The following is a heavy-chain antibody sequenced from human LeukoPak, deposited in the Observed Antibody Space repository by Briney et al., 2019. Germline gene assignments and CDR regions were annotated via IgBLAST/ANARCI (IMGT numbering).Heavy chain of an antibody. D-gene: IGHD6-19*01. J-gene: IGHJ6*02. CDR2: ISAYNGNT. Sequence: ASVKVSCKASGYTFTSYGISWVRQAPGQGLEWMGWISAYNGNTNYAQKLQGRVTMTRDTSTSTVYMELSSLRSEDTAVYYCARESDVLAVAEPYYYYGMDVWGQGTTVTVSS. CDR3: ARESDVLAVAEPYYYYGMDV. CDR1: GYTFTSYG. V-gene: IGHV1-18*01.